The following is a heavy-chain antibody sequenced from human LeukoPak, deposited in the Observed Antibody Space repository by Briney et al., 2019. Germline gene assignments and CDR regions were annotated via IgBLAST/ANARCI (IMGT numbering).Heavy chain of an antibody. D-gene: IGHD1-26*01. CDR1: GGTFSSYA. CDR3: ARDRSLGSFYKWFDP. Sequence: GSSVKVSCKASGGTFSSYAISWVRQAPGQGLEWMGGIIPIFGTANYAQKFQGRVTITADESTSTAYMELSSLRSEDTAVYYCARDRSLGSFYKWFDPWGQGTLVTVSS. J-gene: IGHJ5*02. CDR2: IIPIFGTA. V-gene: IGHV1-69*01.